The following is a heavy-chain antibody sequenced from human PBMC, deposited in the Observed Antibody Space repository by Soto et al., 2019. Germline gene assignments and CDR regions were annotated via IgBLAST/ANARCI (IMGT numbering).Heavy chain of an antibody. Sequence: QVQLVESGGGVVQPGRSLRLSCAASGFTFSSYGMHWVRQAPGKGLEWVAVISYDGSNKYYADSVKGRFTISRDNSKNTLYRQMNIPRAEDTAVYYCATDRRRGQQLVPGYSYYYGRDVGGQGTTVTVSS. CDR1: GFTFSSYG. CDR3: ATDRRRGQQLVPGYSYYYGRDV. D-gene: IGHD6-13*01. V-gene: IGHV3-30*03. J-gene: IGHJ6*02. CDR2: ISYDGSNK.